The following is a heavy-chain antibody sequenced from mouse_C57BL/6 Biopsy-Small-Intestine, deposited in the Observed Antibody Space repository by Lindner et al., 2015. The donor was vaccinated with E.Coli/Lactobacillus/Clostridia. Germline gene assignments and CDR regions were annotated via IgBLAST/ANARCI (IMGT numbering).Heavy chain of an antibody. V-gene: IGHV14-3*01. CDR1: GFNIKDDY. J-gene: IGHJ3*01. CDR3: VREGLAY. D-gene: IGHD3-3*01. CDR2: IDPANGNT. Sequence: VQLQESGAELVRPGASVRLSCTASGFNIKDDYIHWVKQRPEQGLEWIGRIDPANGNTKYAPKFQDKATITADTSSNTAYLQLSSLTSEDTSVYFCVREGLAYWGQGTLVTVSA.